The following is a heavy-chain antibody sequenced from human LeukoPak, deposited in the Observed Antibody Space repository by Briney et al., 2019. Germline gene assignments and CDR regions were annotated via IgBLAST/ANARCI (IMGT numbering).Heavy chain of an antibody. CDR3: ARDTYSRLDY. V-gene: IGHV3-73*01. J-gene: IGHJ4*02. CDR2: IRSKDNNYAT. D-gene: IGHD6-13*01. CDR1: GFTFSDSP. Sequence: PGGSLTLSCVASGFTFSDSPMHWVRQASGKGLEWIGRIRSKDNNYATTYTASVEGRLTISRDDSKNTAYLHMSSLRSEDTAVYYCARDTYSRLDYWGQGTLVTVSS.